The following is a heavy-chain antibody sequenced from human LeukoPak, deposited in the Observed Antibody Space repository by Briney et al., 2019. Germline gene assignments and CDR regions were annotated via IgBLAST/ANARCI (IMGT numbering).Heavy chain of an antibody. V-gene: IGHV4-59*01. CDR1: GGSISGYY. CDR2: IHCSGST. CDR3: ARETSQKGAHYMDV. D-gene: IGHD3-16*01. J-gene: IGHJ6*03. Sequence: PSETLSLTCTVSGGSISGYYWSWIRQPPGKGLEWIGYIHCSGSTNYNPSLKSRVTISVDTSKNQFSLKLTSVTAADTAVYYCARETSQKGAHYMDVWGKGTTVTISS.